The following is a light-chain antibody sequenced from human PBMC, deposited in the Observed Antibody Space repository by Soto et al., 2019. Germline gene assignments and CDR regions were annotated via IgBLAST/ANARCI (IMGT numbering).Light chain of an antibody. J-gene: IGLJ1*01. CDR1: SSDVGGYQY. CDR3: CSYAGTYTYV. V-gene: IGLV2-11*01. Sequence: QSALTQPRSVSGSPGQSVTISCTGTSSDVGGYQYVSWYQQHPDKAPKLMIYDVTRRPSGVPDRFSGSKSGNTASLTISGLQAEDEADYYCCSYAGTYTYVFGTGTKVTVL. CDR2: DVT.